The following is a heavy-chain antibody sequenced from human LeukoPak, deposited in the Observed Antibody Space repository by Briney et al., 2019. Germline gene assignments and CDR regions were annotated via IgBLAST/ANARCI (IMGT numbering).Heavy chain of an antibody. V-gene: IGHV1-2*02. Sequence: ASVTVSCKASGYTFTDYYMHWVRQAPGQGLEWMGWISPNSGGTNYAQKFQGRVTMTRDTSISTAYMELSRLRSDDTAVYYCARDSGDYYGLGTKFDYWGQGTLVTVSS. D-gene: IGHD3-10*01. CDR2: ISPNSGGT. J-gene: IGHJ4*02. CDR1: GYTFTDYY. CDR3: ARDSGDYYGLGTKFDY.